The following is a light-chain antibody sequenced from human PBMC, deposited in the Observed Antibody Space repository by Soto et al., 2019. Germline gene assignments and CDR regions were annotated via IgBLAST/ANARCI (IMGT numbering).Light chain of an antibody. V-gene: IGKV3-15*01. CDR2: GAS. CDR1: QSVGTT. Sequence: EIFMTQSPATLSVSPGEKVILSCRASQSVGTTLAWYQQKPGQAPSLLIRGASTRATGVPARFSGSGSGTEFTLTIRSLQSEDFAIYYCQQYSASPTFCGGTTLEIK. CDR3: QQYSASPT. J-gene: IGKJ4*02.